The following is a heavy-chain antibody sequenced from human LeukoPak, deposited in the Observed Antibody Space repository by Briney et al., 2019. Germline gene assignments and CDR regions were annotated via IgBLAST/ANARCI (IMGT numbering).Heavy chain of an antibody. Sequence: ASVKVSCKASGYTFTSYGISWVRQAPGQGLEWMGWISAYNGNTNYAQKLQGRVIMTTDTSTSTAYMELRSLRSDDTAVYYCARDIVATIELLSDYWGQGTLVTVSS. D-gene: IGHD5-12*01. CDR1: GYTFTSYG. V-gene: IGHV1-18*01. CDR3: ARDIVATIELLSDY. J-gene: IGHJ4*02. CDR2: ISAYNGNT.